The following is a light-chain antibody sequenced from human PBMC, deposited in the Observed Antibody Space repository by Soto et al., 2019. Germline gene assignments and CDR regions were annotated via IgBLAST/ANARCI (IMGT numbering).Light chain of an antibody. V-gene: IGLV2-18*02. CDR2: EVS. CDR3: SSYASSTTLV. J-gene: IGLJ2*01. Sequence: QSALTQPPSVSGPPGQSVTISCTGTSSDVGSYNRVSWYQQSPGTAPKLMIYEVSNRPSGVTDRFSGSKSGNTASLTISGLQDDDEADYYCSSYASSTTLVFGGGTKLTVL. CDR1: SSDVGSYNR.